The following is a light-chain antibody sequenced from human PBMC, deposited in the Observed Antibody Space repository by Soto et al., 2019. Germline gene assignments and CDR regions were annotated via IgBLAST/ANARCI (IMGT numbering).Light chain of an antibody. CDR2: SNT. CDR3: AAWDDSLSGVV. V-gene: IGLV1-47*01. Sequence: QSVLTQPPSASGTPGQRVTLSCSGSSSNMGRNSGHWYKQLPGTAPKLLIYSNTQRPSGVPDRFSGAKSGTSASLAISGLRSEDEADYYCAAWDDSLSGVVFGGGTKLTVL. CDR1: SSNMGRNS. J-gene: IGLJ2*01.